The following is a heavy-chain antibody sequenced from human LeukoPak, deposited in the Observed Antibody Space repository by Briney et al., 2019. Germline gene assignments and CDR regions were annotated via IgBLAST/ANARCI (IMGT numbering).Heavy chain of an antibody. CDR2: ISAYNGNT. CDR3: ARGIRRGYSGPMYYFDY. CDR1: GYTFTSYG. Sequence: EASVKVSCKASGYTFTSYGISWVRQAPGQGLEWMGWISAYNGNTNYAQKLQGRVTMTTDTSTSTAYMELRSLRSDDTAVYYCARGIRRGYSGPMYYFDYWGQGTLVTVSS. V-gene: IGHV1-18*01. D-gene: IGHD5-12*01. J-gene: IGHJ4*02.